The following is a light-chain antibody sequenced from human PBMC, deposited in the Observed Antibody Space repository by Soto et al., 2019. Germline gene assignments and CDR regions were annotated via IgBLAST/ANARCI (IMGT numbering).Light chain of an antibody. CDR3: HEYYSNPET. V-gene: IGKV4-1*01. J-gene: IGKJ2*01. CDR2: WAS. Sequence: DIVLTQSPDSLAVSLGERATINCRSSQSVLYDSNKKDYLAWYQQKTGQPPKLLIFWASTRESGVPDRFSGRGYGSDFTLTITRLPAEDVAVYSCHEYYSNPETFGQGTKLEI. CDR1: QSVLYDSNKKDY.